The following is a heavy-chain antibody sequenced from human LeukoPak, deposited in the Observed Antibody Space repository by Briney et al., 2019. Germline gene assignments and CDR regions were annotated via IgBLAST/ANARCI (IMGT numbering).Heavy chain of an antibody. Sequence: GGSLRLSCAASGFTFSSYAMHWVRQAPGKGLEWVAVISYDGSNKYYADSVKGRFTISRDNSKNTLYLQMNSLRAEDTAVYYCAREGYDILTGERYGMDVWGQGTTVTVSS. CDR2: ISYDGSNK. V-gene: IGHV3-30-3*01. D-gene: IGHD3-9*01. CDR3: AREGYDILTGERYGMDV. J-gene: IGHJ6*02. CDR1: GFTFSSYA.